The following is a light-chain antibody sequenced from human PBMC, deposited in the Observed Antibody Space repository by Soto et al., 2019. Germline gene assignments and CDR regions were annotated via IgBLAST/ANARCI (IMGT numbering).Light chain of an antibody. CDR2: ATS. J-gene: IGKJ2*03. CDR3: QQYGNSPRYS. V-gene: IGKV3-20*01. CDR1: QSVSSNY. Sequence: EIVLTQSPGTLSLSPGERVTLSCRASQSVSSNYLAWYQQKPGQAPRLLIYATSSRATGIPDRFSGSGSGTDFTLTINSLEPADFAVYYCQQYGNSPRYSFGQGTRLEIK.